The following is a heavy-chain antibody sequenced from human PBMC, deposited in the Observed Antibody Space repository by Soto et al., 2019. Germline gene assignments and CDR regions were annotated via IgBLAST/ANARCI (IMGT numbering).Heavy chain of an antibody. CDR2: ISYDGSNK. D-gene: IGHD4-17*01. Sequence: GGSLRLSCAASGFTFSSYGMHWVRQAPGKGLEWVAVISYDGSNKYYADSVKGRFTISRDNSKNTLYLQMNSLRAEDTAVYYCAKDLVTTVYYYYYYGMDVWGQGTTVTVSS. CDR3: AKDLVTTVYYYYYYGMDV. J-gene: IGHJ6*02. CDR1: GFTFSSYG. V-gene: IGHV3-30*18.